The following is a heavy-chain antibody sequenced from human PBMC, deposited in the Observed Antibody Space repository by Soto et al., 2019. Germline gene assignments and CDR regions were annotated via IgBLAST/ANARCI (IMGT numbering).Heavy chain of an antibody. V-gene: IGHV4-28*01. CDR2: IYYSGRT. Sequence: SETVSLTCAVYGYPSNSSTSWGWVRQPPGKGLEWIGHIYYSGRTYYNPSLKSRATMSVDTSKNQFSLKLSSVTAVDTAVYYCARQGAQGSFDSSGPGTLLTV. J-gene: IGHJ5*01. CDR1: GYPSNSSTS. CDR3: ARQGAQGSFDS.